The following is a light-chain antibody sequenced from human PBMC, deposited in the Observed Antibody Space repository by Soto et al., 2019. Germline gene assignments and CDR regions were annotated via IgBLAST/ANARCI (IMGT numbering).Light chain of an antibody. Sequence: EIVLTQSPATLSLSPGERATLSCRASQNINSYLAWYQQKPGQAPRLLIYATPNRATGIPARFSGSGSGTDFTLSISSLEPEDFAVYYCQQRSSWPFTFGPGTKVDIK. CDR1: QNINSY. CDR3: QQRSSWPFT. V-gene: IGKV3-11*01. J-gene: IGKJ3*01. CDR2: ATP.